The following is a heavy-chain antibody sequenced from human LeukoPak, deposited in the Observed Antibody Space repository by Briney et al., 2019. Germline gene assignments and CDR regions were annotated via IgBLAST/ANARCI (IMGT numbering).Heavy chain of an antibody. CDR1: GFTFSSYE. CDR3: ASYYYDSSGYLVDY. D-gene: IGHD3-22*01. J-gene: IGHJ4*02. V-gene: IGHV3-30*02. Sequence: GGSLRLSCAASGFTFSSYEMNWVRQAPGKGLEWVAFIRNDGSNKYYADSVKGRFTISRDSARVYLQMTSLRAEDTALYYCASYYYDSSGYLVDYWGQGTLVTVSS. CDR2: IRNDGSNK.